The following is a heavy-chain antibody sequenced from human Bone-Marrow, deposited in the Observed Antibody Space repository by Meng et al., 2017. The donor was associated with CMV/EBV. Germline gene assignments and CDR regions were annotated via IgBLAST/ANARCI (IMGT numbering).Heavy chain of an antibody. V-gene: IGHV4-59*01. D-gene: IGHD1-26*01. CDR3: ARGRGGSYYYYYGMDV. Sequence: GSLRLSCTVSGGSISSYYWSWIRQPPGKGLEWIGYIYYSGSTNYNPSLKSRVTISVDTSKSQFSLKLSSVTAADTAVYYCARGRGGSYYYYYGMDVWGQGTTVTVAS. CDR2: IYYSGST. CDR1: GGSISSYY. J-gene: IGHJ6*02.